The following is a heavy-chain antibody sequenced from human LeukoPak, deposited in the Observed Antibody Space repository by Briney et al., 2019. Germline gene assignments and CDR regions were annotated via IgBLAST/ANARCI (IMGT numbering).Heavy chain of an antibody. CDR2: INHSGST. D-gene: IGHD3-22*01. CDR1: GGSFSGYY. CDR3: ARDLYYYDSSGYWLYYYYYMDV. J-gene: IGHJ6*03. V-gene: IGHV4-34*01. Sequence: SETLSLTCAVYGGSFSGYYWSWIRQPPGKGLEWIGEINHSGSTNYNPPLKSRVTISVDTSKTQFSLKLSSVTAADTAVYYCARDLYYYDSSGYWLYYYYYMDVWGKGTTVTVSS.